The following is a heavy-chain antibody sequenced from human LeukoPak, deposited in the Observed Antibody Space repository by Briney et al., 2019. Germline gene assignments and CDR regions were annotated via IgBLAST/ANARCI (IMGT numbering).Heavy chain of an antibody. V-gene: IGHV3-66*01. CDR1: GFTVSSNY. CDR3: ARVRPLPLYGNWFDS. CDR2: IYSGGST. Sequence: PGGSLRLSCAASGFTVSSNYMSWVRQAPGKGLEWVSVIYSGGSTYYADSVKGRFTISRDNSKNTLYLQMNSLRAEDTAVYYCARVRPLPLYGNWFDSWGQGTLVTVSS. D-gene: IGHD4-17*01. J-gene: IGHJ5*01.